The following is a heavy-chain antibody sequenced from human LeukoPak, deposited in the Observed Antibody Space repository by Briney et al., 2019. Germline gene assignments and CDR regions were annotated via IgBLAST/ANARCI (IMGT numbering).Heavy chain of an antibody. D-gene: IGHD6-19*01. J-gene: IGHJ4*02. Sequence: SQTLSLTCTVSGGSISSGGYYWSWIRQPPGKGLEWIGYIYYSGSTNYNPSLKSRVTISVDTSKNQFSLKLSSVTADDTAVYYCARTHRLGSSGWKKIDYWGQGTLVTVSS. CDR3: ARTHRLGSSGWKKIDY. V-gene: IGHV4-61*08. CDR2: IYYSGST. CDR1: GGSISSGGYY.